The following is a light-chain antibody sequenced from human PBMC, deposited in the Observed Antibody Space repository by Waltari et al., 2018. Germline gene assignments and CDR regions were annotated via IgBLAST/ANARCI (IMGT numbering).Light chain of an antibody. CDR3: QKYGSLPAT. Sequence: EIVFTQSPGTLSLSPGERDTLSCRASQSVSRNLAWYQQKPGQAPRLLIYDASSRATGIADRFSGSGSGTDFSLTISRLEPEDFAVYYCQKYGSLPATFGQGTKVEIK. V-gene: IGKV3-20*01. CDR1: QSVSRN. J-gene: IGKJ1*01. CDR2: DAS.